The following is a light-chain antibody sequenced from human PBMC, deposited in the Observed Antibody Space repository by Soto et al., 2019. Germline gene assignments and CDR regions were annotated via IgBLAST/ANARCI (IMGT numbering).Light chain of an antibody. J-gene: IGLJ3*02. V-gene: IGLV2-8*01. CDR3: SSFAGSNNVV. CDR2: DVS. CDR1: SSDVGGYDH. Sequence: QSVLTQPPSASGSPGQSVTISYAGTSSDVGGYDHVSWYQQHPGKAPKLMIYDVSKRPSGVPDRFSGSKSGNAASLTVSGLQTEDEADYYCSSFAGSNNVVFGGGTQLTVL.